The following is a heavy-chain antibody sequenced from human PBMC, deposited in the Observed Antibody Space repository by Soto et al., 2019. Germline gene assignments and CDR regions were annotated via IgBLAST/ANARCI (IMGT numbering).Heavy chain of an antibody. CDR2: IYSGGST. J-gene: IGHJ4*02. V-gene: IGHV3-53*01. Sequence: EVQLVESGGGLIQPGGSLRLSCAASGFTVSSNYMSWLRQAPGKGLEWVSVIYSGGSTYYADSVKGRFTISRDNSKNTLYLSMNSLGAEDTAVYYCAREKGYYDSRGYPLYYFDYWGQGTLFTVSS. CDR1: GFTVSSNY. D-gene: IGHD3-22*01. CDR3: AREKGYYDSRGYPLYYFDY.